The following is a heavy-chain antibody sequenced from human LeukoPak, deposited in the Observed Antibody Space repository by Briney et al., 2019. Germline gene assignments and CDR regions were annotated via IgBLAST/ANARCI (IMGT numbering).Heavy chain of an antibody. D-gene: IGHD6-19*01. J-gene: IGHJ6*02. V-gene: IGHV4-39*01. CDR2: IYYSGST. Sequence: SETLSLTCTVSGGSISSSSYYWGWIRQPPGKGLEWIGSIYYSGSTYYNPSLKSRVTISVDTSRNQFSLKLSSVTAADTAVYYCATLNSNTMDSSGSYRDYYYGMDVWGQGTTVTVSS. CDR1: GGSISSSSYY. CDR3: ATLNSNTMDSSGSYRDYYYGMDV.